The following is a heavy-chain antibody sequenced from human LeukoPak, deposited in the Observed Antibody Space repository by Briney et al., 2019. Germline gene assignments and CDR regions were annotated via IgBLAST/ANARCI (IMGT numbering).Heavy chain of an antibody. D-gene: IGHD3-3*01. CDR1: GGSISSGGYY. V-gene: IGHV4-30-2*01. J-gene: IGHJ2*01. CDR3: AGTRYYDFWSGHTGEHFDL. Sequence: SETLSLTCTVSGGSISSGGYYWSWIRQPPGKGLEWIGYIHHSGTTYYNPSLKSRVTISVDRSKNQFSLKMSSVTAADTAVYYCAGTRYYDFWSGHTGEHFDLWGRGTLVTVSS. CDR2: IHHSGTT.